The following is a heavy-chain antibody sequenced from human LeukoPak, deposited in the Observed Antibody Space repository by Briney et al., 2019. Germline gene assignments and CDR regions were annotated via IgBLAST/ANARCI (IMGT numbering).Heavy chain of an antibody. J-gene: IGHJ4*02. V-gene: IGHV4-34*01. D-gene: IGHD1-26*01. CDR3: ARRNSIVSVVGATTSIDY. CDR2: INHSGST. CDR1: GGSFSGYY. Sequence: SSETLSLTCAVYGGSFSGYYWSWIRQPPGKGLEWIGEINHSGSTNYNPSLKSRVTISVDTSKNQFSLKLSSVTAADTAVYYCARRNSIVSVVGATTSIDYWGQGTLVTVSS.